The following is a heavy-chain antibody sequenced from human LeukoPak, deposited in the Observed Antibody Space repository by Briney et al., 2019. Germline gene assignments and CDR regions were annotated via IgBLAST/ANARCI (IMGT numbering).Heavy chain of an antibody. CDR1: GFTFSSYS. D-gene: IGHD3-10*01. CDR3: ARGSIIRGVII. Sequence: GGSLRLSCAASGFTFSSYSMNWVRQAPGKGLEWVSSISSSSSYIYYADSLKGRFTISRDNAKKSLYLQMNSLRAEDTAGYYCARGSIIRGVIIWGQGTMVTVSS. V-gene: IGHV3-21*01. J-gene: IGHJ3*02. CDR2: ISSSSSYI.